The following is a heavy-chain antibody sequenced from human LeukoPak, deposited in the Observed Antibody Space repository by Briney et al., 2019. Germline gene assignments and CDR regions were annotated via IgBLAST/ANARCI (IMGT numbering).Heavy chain of an antibody. J-gene: IGHJ4*02. Sequence: SSETLSLTCAVYGGSFSGYYWSWIRQPPGKGLEWIGEINHSGSTNYNPSLKSRVTISVDTSKNQFSLKLSSVTAADTAVYYCASSGSRIRRNYYFDYWGQGTLVTVSS. CDR3: ASSGSRIRRNYYFDY. D-gene: IGHD3-10*01. CDR1: GGSFSGYY. V-gene: IGHV4-34*01. CDR2: INHSGST.